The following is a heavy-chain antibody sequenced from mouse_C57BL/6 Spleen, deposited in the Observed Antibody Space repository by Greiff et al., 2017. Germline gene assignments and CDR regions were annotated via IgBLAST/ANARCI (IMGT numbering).Heavy chain of an antibody. Sequence: EVQLQQSGPGLAKPSQTLSLTCSVTGYSITSDYWNWIRKFPGNKLEYMGYISYSGSTYYNPSPKSRISITRDTSKNQYYLQLNSVTTEDTATYYCARGEGYDGGYFDVWGTGTTVTVSS. CDR2: ISYSGST. V-gene: IGHV3-8*01. CDR1: GYSITSDY. J-gene: IGHJ1*03. D-gene: IGHD2-2*01. CDR3: ARGEGYDGGYFDV.